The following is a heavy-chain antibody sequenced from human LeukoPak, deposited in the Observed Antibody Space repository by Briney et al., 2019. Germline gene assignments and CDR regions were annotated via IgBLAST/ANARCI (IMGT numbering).Heavy chain of an antibody. V-gene: IGHV4-39*07. CDR3: ATDQTDLGPYWYFDL. J-gene: IGHJ2*01. Sequence: SETLSLTCTVSGGSISSSSYYWGWIRQPPGKGLEWIGSIYYSGSTYYNPSLKSRVTISVDTSKNQFSLKLSSVTAADTAGYYCATDQTDLGPYWYFDLWGRGTLVTVSS. CDR1: GGSISSSSYY. CDR2: IYYSGST. D-gene: IGHD1-14*01.